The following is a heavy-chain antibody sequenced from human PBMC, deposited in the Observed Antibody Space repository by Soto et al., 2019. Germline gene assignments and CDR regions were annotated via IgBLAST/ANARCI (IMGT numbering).Heavy chain of an antibody. CDR1: GYTFTSYD. CDR3: ARGPLRFLDLSSGGMDV. J-gene: IGHJ6*02. V-gene: IGHV1-8*01. Sequence: QVQLVQSGAEVKKPGASVKISCKASGYTFTSYDINWVRQATGQGLEWMGWMNPNSGNAGYAQKFQGRVTMTRNTSINTAYIELSSLRSEDTAVYYCARGPLRFLDLSSGGMDVWGQGTTVTVSS. CDR2: MNPNSGNA. D-gene: IGHD3-3*01.